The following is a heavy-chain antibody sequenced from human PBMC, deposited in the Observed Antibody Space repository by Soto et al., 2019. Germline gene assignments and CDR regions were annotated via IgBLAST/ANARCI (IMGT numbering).Heavy chain of an antibody. J-gene: IGHJ6*04. CDR3: ARVQNDFWSGLFPDV. V-gene: IGHV4-59*01. Sequence: PSETLSLTCTVSGGSISSYYWSWIRQPPGKGLEWIGYIYYSGSTNYNPSLKSRVTISVDTSKNQFSLKLSSVTAADTAVYYCARVQNDFWSGLFPDVCGKGTTVTVSS. D-gene: IGHD3-3*01. CDR1: GGSISSYY. CDR2: IYYSGST.